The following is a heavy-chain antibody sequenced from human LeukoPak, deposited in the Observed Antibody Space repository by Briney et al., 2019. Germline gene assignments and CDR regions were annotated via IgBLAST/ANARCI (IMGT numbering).Heavy chain of an antibody. Sequence: GSLRLSCAASGFTFSDYYMSWIRQAPGKGLEWVSYISSSGSTIYYADSVKGRFTISRDNAKNSLYLQMNSLRAEDTAVYYCARALITMVRDDAFDIWGQGTMVTVSS. CDR2: ISSSGSTI. J-gene: IGHJ3*02. D-gene: IGHD3-10*01. V-gene: IGHV3-11*01. CDR1: GFTFSDYY. CDR3: ARALITMVRDDAFDI.